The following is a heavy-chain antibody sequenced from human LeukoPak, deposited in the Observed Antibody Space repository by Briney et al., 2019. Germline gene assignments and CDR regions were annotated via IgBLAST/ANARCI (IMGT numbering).Heavy chain of an antibody. V-gene: IGHV1-2*02. CDR2: IIPNSGGT. J-gene: IGHJ3*02. D-gene: IGHD5-24*01. Sequence: ASVKVSCKASGYTFTGSYMHWVRQAPGQGLEWMGWIIPNSGGTSYARKFQGRVTMTRDTSISTAYMEVSRLRSDDTAVYYCARSSRGLDAFGIWGQGTMVTVSS. CDR3: ARSSRGLDAFGI. CDR1: GYTFTGSY.